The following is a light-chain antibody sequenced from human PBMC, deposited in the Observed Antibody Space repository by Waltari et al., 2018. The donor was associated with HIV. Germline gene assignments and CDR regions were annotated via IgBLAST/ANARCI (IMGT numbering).Light chain of an antibody. V-gene: IGKV2D-29*02. CDR2: EVS. CDR1: QSLKHTDGKTY. Sequence: DIVMTQTPASLSVTPGQPASFSCNSSQSLKHTDGKTYLYWYLHRPGQSPQFLIYEVSKRYAGVPDRFSGSGSGTHFTLKIARVEAEDVGSYYCMQTLHLLYTFGQGTKLEIK. J-gene: IGKJ2*01. CDR3: MQTLHLLYT.